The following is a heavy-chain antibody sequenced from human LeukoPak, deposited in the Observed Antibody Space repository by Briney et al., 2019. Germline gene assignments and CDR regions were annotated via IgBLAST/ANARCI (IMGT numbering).Heavy chain of an antibody. D-gene: IGHD6-6*01. CDR1: GFTFSSYA. J-gene: IGHJ3*02. CDR3: ANLLAARYAFDI. V-gene: IGHV3-23*01. Sequence: PGGSLRLSCAASGFTFSSYAMSWVREAPGTGLEWVSAISGSGGSTSYADSVKGRFTISRDNSKTTLYPQMNSLRAEYTAVYYCANLLAARYAFDIWGQGTMVTVSS. CDR2: ISGSGGST.